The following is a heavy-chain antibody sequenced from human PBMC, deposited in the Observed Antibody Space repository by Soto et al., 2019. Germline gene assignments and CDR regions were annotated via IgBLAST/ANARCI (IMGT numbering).Heavy chain of an antibody. Sequence: QVQLVQSGAEVKKPGSSVKVSCKASGGTFSSYAISWVRQAPGQGLEWMGGIIPIFGTANYAQKFQGRVKITADESTSPAYMELSSLRSEDTAVYYCAREGRDIVLVPAAIHYYYYYGMDVWGQGTTVTVSS. J-gene: IGHJ6*02. CDR3: AREGRDIVLVPAAIHYYYYYGMDV. CDR2: IIPIFGTA. CDR1: GGTFSSYA. D-gene: IGHD2-2*02. V-gene: IGHV1-69*12.